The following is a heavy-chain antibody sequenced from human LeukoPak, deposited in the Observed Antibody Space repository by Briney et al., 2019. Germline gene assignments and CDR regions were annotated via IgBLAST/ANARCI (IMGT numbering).Heavy chain of an antibody. D-gene: IGHD2-2*01. V-gene: IGHV3-23*01. J-gene: IGHJ3*02. Sequence: GGSLRLSCAASGFTFSSYAMSWVRQAPGKGLEWVSAISGSGGSTTYADSVKGRFTISRDNAKNTLYLQMKSLRVEDTAVYYCARGYCSSVSCPEAPFDIWGQGTMVTVSS. CDR3: ARGYCSSVSCPEAPFDI. CDR2: ISGSGGST. CDR1: GFTFSSYA.